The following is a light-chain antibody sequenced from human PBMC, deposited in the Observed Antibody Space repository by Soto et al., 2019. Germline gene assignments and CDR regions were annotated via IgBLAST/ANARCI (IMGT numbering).Light chain of an antibody. V-gene: IGKV1-39*01. J-gene: IGKJ5*01. CDR1: QSISNH. CDR3: QQYGSSLIT. CDR2: AAS. Sequence: DIQMTQSPSSLSASVEDRVIITCRASQSISNHLNWYQQKPGKAPKLLIFAASSLQSGVPSRFSGSRSGPDFTLTISRLEPEDFAVYYCQQYGSSLITFGQGTRLEIK.